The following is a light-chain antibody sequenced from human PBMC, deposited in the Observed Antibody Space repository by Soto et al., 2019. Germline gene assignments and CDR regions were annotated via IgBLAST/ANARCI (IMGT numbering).Light chain of an antibody. Sequence: IQLTQSPSSLSAPVGDRATITCRASQGISSYLAWYQQKQGRAPELLISAASTLQSGVPSRFSGSGSGTDFTLTIISLQPEDFATYYCQQLKSYPLTFGGGTKVDIK. J-gene: IGKJ4*01. CDR1: QGISSY. CDR2: AAS. CDR3: QQLKSYPLT. V-gene: IGKV1-9*01.